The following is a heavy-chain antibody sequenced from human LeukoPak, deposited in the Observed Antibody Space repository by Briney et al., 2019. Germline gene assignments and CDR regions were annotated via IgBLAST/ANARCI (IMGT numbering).Heavy chain of an antibody. V-gene: IGHV7-4-1*02. CDR1: GYTFSSCA. CDR2: INTKTGNP. Sequence: ASVKVSCKASGYTFSSCAINWVRQAPGQGLEYMGWINTKTGNPTYAQGFTGRFVFSLDTSVSTAYLQISSLKAEDTAVYYCAIHPSDSSGYFSYWGQGALVTVSS. CDR3: AIHPSDSSGYFSY. J-gene: IGHJ4*02. D-gene: IGHD3-22*01.